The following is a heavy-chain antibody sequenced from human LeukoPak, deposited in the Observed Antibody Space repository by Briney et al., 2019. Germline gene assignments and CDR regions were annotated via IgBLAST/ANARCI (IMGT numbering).Heavy chain of an antibody. V-gene: IGHV3-30*18. CDR3: AKGGSSGWYGYYYYYMDV. CDR1: GFTFSNYG. Sequence: GGSLRLSCVVSGFTFSNYGMQWVRQAPGMGLEWVAVISYDGINKYYADSVKGRFTISRDISKNTLYLQMNSLRVEDAAVYYCAKGGSSGWYGYYYYYMDVWGKGTTVTVPS. D-gene: IGHD6-19*01. CDR2: ISYDGINK. J-gene: IGHJ6*03.